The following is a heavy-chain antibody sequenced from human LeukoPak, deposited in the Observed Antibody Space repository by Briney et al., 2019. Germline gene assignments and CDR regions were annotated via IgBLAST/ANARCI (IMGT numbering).Heavy chain of an antibody. V-gene: IGHV3-7*01. D-gene: IGHD3-10*01. CDR1: GFTSSSNW. CDR2: IKQDGSEK. J-gene: IGHJ5*02. Sequence: GSLRLSCAASGFTSSSNWMSWVRQAPGRGLEWVANIKQDGSEKYYVDSVKGRFTISRDNAKNSLYLQMNSLRAEDTAVYYCARDPGGWFDPWGQGTLVTVSS. CDR3: ARDPGGWFDP.